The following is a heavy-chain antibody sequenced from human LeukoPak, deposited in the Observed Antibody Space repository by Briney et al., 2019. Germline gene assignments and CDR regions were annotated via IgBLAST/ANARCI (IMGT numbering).Heavy chain of an antibody. D-gene: IGHD2-15*01. CDR3: AKDVRRCNGGCT. CDR2: ISASGGDT. V-gene: IGHV3-23*01. CDR1: GLTVSSNY. J-gene: IGHJ5*02. Sequence: GGSLRLSCAASGLTVSSNYMSWVRQAPGKGLEWVSGISASGGDTFYADSVKGRFTISRDNSKNTLSLQMNSLRVEDTAMYYCAKDVRRCNGGCTWGQGTLVTVSS.